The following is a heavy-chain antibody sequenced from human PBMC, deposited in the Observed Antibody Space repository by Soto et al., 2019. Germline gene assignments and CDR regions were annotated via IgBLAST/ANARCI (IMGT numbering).Heavy chain of an antibody. Sequence: SVKVSCKTSGFTFRSSAVQWVRQARGQRLEWIGWLVVGTGNTNYAQKFQRRVTISSDRSTNTVSMELSSLTSEDTAVYYCATGAYCSGGSCSDYYYYYYGMDLWGQGTTVTVSS. CDR2: LVVGTGNT. J-gene: IGHJ6*02. CDR1: GFTFRSSA. CDR3: ATGAYCSGGSCSDYYYYYYGMDL. D-gene: IGHD2-15*01. V-gene: IGHV1-58*01.